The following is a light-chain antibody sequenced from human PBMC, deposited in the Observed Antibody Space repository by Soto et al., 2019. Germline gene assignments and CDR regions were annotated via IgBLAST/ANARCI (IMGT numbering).Light chain of an antibody. CDR1: SSNIGNYY. V-gene: IGLV1-51*02. Sequence: PGLKQPPSVSAGRGRKVTMSCSGGSSNIGNYYVSWHQQLPGTAPKLLIYENDKRPSGIPDRFSGSKSGTSATLGITGLQTGDEADYYCGTWDSSLSIFVFGTGTKVTVL. CDR2: END. J-gene: IGLJ1*01. CDR3: GTWDSSLSIFV.